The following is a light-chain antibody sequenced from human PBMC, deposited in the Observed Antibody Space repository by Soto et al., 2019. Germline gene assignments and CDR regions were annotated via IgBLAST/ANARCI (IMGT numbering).Light chain of an antibody. V-gene: IGKV1-5*03. CDR2: KAS. CDR3: LQYNSHSWT. CDR1: QSISSW. Sequence: DIQMTQSPSTLSASVGDRVTITCRASQSISSWLAWYQHKPGKAPKLLIYKASSLESGVPSRFSGSGSRTEFTLTISTLQPEDFASYYCLQYNSHSWTFVQGTKLEIK. J-gene: IGKJ1*01.